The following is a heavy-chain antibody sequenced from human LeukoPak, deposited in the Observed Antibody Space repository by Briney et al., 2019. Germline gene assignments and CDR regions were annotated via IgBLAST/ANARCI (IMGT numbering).Heavy chain of an antibody. Sequence: SETLSLTCTVSGYSISSGNYCWSWIRQPPGKGLEWIGYIYHSGSTYYNPSLKSRVTISVDRSKNQFSLKLSSVTAADTAVYYCARGRGGSYLGPDAFDIWGQGTMVTVSS. CDR2: IYHSGST. D-gene: IGHD1-26*01. V-gene: IGHV4-30-2*01. CDR3: ARGRGGSYLGPDAFDI. CDR1: GYSISSGNYC. J-gene: IGHJ3*02.